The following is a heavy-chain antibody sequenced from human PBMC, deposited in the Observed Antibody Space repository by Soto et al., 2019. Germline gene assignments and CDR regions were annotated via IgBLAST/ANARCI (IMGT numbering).Heavy chain of an antibody. CDR3: ARVPPHDYGDHLWIYYPNHFDY. CDR1: GYTFTSYG. J-gene: IGHJ4*02. V-gene: IGHV1-18*01. Sequence: QVQLVQSGAEVKKPGASVKVSCKASGYTFTSYGISWVRQAPGQGLEWMGWISAYNGNTNYAQKLQGRVTMTTDTSTSTAYMELRSLRSDDTAVYYCARVPPHDYGDHLWIYYPNHFDYWGQGTLVTVSS. CDR2: ISAYNGNT. D-gene: IGHD4-17*01.